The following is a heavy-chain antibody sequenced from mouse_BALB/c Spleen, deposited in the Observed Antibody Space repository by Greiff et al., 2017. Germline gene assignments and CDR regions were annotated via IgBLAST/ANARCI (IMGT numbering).Heavy chain of an antibody. Sequence: VKLVESGPDLVAPSQSLSITCTVSGFSLTSYGVHWVRQPPGKGLEWLVVIWSDGSTTYNSALKSRLSISKDNSKSQVFLKMNSLQTDDTAMYYCARHVYGSSYYAMDYWGQGTSVTVSS. CDR1: GFSLTSYG. CDR3: ARHVYGSSYYAMDY. D-gene: IGHD1-1*01. V-gene: IGHV2-6-2*01. CDR2: IWSDGST. J-gene: IGHJ4*01.